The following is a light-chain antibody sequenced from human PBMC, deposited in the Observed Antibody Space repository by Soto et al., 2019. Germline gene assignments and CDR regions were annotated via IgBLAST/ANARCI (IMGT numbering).Light chain of an antibody. CDR3: QQYNSYFWT. V-gene: IGKV1-5*03. Sequence: DIHMTQSRSTLSASVGERCTITGRASQSIGSWLAWYQQKPGKAPKLLIYKASSLESGVPSRFGGSGSGTEFTLTISRLQPDDFATYYCQQYNSYFWTFGQGTKVDIK. CDR1: QSIGSW. CDR2: KAS. J-gene: IGKJ1*01.